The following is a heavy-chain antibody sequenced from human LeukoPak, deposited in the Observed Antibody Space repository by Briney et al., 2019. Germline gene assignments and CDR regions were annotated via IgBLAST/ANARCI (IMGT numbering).Heavy chain of an antibody. CDR3: ARDPTGTTGVFDY. CDR2: ISGSGGST. CDR1: GFTFSSYA. D-gene: IGHD1-1*01. Sequence: GGSLRLSCAASGFTFSSYAMSWVRQAPGKGLEWVSAISGSGGSTYYADSVKGRFTISRDNSKNTLYLQMNSLRAEDTALYHCARDPTGTTGVFDYWGQGTLVTVSS. V-gene: IGHV3-23*01. J-gene: IGHJ4*02.